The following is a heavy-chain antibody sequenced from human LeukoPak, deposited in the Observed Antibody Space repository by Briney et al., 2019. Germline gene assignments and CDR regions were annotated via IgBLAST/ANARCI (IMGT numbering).Heavy chain of an antibody. CDR3: ARSGGGMDDY. D-gene: IGHD3-16*01. Sequence: GGSLRLSCAASGLTFSSYRMNSVRQAPGKGLEWVSSISSSGNYICYADSVKGRFTISRDNAKNSLYLQMNSLRAEDTAVYYCARSGGGMDDYWGQGTLVTVSS. CDR1: GLTFSSYR. CDR2: ISSSGNYI. J-gene: IGHJ4*02. V-gene: IGHV3-21*01.